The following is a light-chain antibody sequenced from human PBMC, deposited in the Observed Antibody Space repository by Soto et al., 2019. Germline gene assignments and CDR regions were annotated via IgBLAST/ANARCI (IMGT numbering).Light chain of an antibody. CDR1: STNIGSNS. Sequence: QSVLTQPPSASGTPGQRVSISCSGRSTNIGSNSVQWHQQLPETAPNLLIYADNQRPSGVPDRFSGSKSGTSASLAITGLQSGDETDYYCAAWDDSLNGFVFGTGTKVTVL. CDR3: AAWDDSLNGFV. V-gene: IGLV1-44*01. CDR2: ADN. J-gene: IGLJ1*01.